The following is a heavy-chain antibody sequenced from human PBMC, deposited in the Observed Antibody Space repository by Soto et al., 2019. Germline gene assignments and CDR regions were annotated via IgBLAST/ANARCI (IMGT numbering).Heavy chain of an antibody. CDR2: INHSGST. D-gene: IGHD1-26*01. CDR3: ARDLLGAAYWYFDL. CDR1: GGSFSGYY. V-gene: IGHV4-34*01. Sequence: SETLSLTCAVYGGSFSGYYWSWIRQAPGKGLEWIGEINHSGSTNYNPSLKSRVTISVDTSKNQFSLKLSSVTTADTAVYYCARDLLGAAYWYFDLWGRGTLVTVSS. J-gene: IGHJ2*01.